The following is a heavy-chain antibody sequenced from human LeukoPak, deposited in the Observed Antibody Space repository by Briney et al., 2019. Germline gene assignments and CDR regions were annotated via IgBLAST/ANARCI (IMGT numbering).Heavy chain of an antibody. CDR1: GGTFISYA. CDR2: IIPIFGTA. J-gene: IGHJ5*02. CDR3: ARTSGYYYGSGSYYHPSNWFDP. Sequence: SVKVSCKASGGTFISYAISWVRQAPGQGLEWMGGIIPIFGTANYAQKFQGRVTITADESTSTAYMELRSLRSDDTAVYYCARTSGYYYGSGSYYHPSNWFDPWGQGTLVTVSS. D-gene: IGHD3-10*01. V-gene: IGHV1-69*13.